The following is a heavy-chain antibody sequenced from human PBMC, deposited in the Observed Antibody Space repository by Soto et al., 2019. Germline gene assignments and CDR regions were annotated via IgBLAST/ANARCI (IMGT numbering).Heavy chain of an antibody. D-gene: IGHD6-13*01. CDR1: GGSMNGYY. J-gene: IGHJ4*02. CDR2: IYFSGST. CDR3: ARSVATPGTNIDF. V-gene: IGHV4-4*09. Sequence: QVQLQESGPGLVKPSETLSLTGSVSGGSMNGYYWSWIRQTPGQGLEWLGFIYFSGSTRYNPSLMSRLTISLDKSKRQFSMSLSSVTAADTAVYYCARSVATPGTNIDFWGQGTLVTVSS.